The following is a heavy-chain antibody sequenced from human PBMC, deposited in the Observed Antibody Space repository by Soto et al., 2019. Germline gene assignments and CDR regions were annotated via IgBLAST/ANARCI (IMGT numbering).Heavy chain of an antibody. Sequence: GGSLRLSCAASGFTFSSYWMSWVRQAPGKGLEWVANIKQDGSEKYYVDSVKGRFTISRDNAKNSLYLQMNSLRAEDTAVYYCARDEISRIFGVVRSRNQFDYWGQGTLVTVSS. V-gene: IGHV3-7*01. CDR3: ARDEISRIFGVVRSRNQFDY. CDR1: GFTFSSYW. CDR2: IKQDGSEK. J-gene: IGHJ4*02. D-gene: IGHD3-3*02.